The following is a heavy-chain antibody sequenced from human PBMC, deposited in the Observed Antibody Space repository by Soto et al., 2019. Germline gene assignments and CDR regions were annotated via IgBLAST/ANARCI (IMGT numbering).Heavy chain of an antibody. Sequence: SETLSLTCTVSGGSIYRSGYYWGWIRQPPGRGLEWIGNIDYNGVPYSNPSLKSRVTISRDTSKNQFSLKLTSVTAADTALYYCGKVLVGATGHTDSDSWGPGTLVTVS. J-gene: IGHJ4*02. CDR3: GKVLVGATGHTDSDS. V-gene: IGHV4-39*01. CDR1: GGSIYRSGYY. D-gene: IGHD2-15*01. CDR2: IDYNGVP.